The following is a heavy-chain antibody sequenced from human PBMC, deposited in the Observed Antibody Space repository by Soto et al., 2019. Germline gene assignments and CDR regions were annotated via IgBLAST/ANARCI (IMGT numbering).Heavy chain of an antibody. Sequence: EVQLVESGGGLVKPGGSLRLSCAASGFTFSSYSMNWVRQAPGKGLEWVSSISSSSSYIYYADSVKSRFTISRDNAKNSLYLQMNSLRAEDTAVYYCARDQPGYSYGYGLGYWGQGTVFTVSS. CDR2: ISSSSSYI. D-gene: IGHD5-18*01. CDR3: ARDQPGYSYGYGLGY. J-gene: IGHJ4*02. CDR1: GFTFSSYS. V-gene: IGHV3-21*01.